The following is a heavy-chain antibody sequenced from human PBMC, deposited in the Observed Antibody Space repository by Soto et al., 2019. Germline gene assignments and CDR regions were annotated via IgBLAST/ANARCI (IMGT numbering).Heavy chain of an antibody. CDR2: ISPNTGAT. J-gene: IGHJ6*02. D-gene: IGHD3-22*01. V-gene: IGHV1-2*04. CDR1: GYTFADYY. Sequence: QVQLVQSGAEVKKPGASVKVSCKASGYTFADYYIHWVRQAPGEGLEWMGCISPNTGATYYAQKFQGWVTMTRDTSISTAYLDVTSLRSDDPAVYYCAKELYDNGPSGLDVWGQGTTVSVS. CDR3: AKELYDNGPSGLDV.